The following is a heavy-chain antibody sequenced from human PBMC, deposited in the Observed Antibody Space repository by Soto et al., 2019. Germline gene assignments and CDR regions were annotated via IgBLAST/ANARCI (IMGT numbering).Heavy chain of an antibody. D-gene: IGHD1-26*01. V-gene: IGHV1-3*01. CDR1: GYSITSQS. Sequence: GASVKVSCKASGYSITSQSMHWVRQAPGQRLEWMGWINAGNGNTKYSQKFQGRVTITRDTSANTAYMELSSLRSGDTAVYYCARGSGSHFPFFDYWGQGTLVTSPQ. CDR2: INAGNGNT. CDR3: ARGSGSHFPFFDY. J-gene: IGHJ4*02.